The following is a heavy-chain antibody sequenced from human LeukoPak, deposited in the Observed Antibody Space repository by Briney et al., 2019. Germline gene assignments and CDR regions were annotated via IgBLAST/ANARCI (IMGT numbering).Heavy chain of an antibody. CDR3: ARDIVLRAFDI. D-gene: IGHD2-8*01. Sequence: ASVTVSCKASGYTFTSYHIHWVRQAPGQGLEWMGIVSPSGGTTTYAQKFQGRVTMTRDTSTSIVYMELSSLRSEDTGVYYCARDIVLRAFDIWGQGTMVTVS. J-gene: IGHJ3*02. V-gene: IGHV1-46*01. CDR1: GYTFTSYH. CDR2: VSPSGGTT.